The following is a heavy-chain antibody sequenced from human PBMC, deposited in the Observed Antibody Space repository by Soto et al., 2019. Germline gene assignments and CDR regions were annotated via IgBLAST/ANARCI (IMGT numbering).Heavy chain of an antibody. Sequence: PGGSLRLSWAASGFTFSSYAMHWVRQAPGKGLEYVSAISSNGGSTYYANSVKGRFTISRDNSKNTLYLQMGSLRAEDMAVYYCARANTPRTRVTIFGVVIIRSGDDRYYSDYWGQGTLVTVSS. CDR1: GFTFSSYA. D-gene: IGHD3-3*01. V-gene: IGHV3-64*01. CDR2: ISSNGGST. CDR3: ARANTPRTRVTIFGVVIIRSGDDRYYSDY. J-gene: IGHJ4*02.